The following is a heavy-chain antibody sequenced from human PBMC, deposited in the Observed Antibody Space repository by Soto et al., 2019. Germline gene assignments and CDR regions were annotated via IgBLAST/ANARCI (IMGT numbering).Heavy chain of an antibody. V-gene: IGHV3-49*03. CDR2: IRSKAYGGTT. Sequence: LRLSCTASGFTSGDYAMSWFRQAPGKGLEWVGFIRSKAYGGTTEYAASVKGRFTISRDDSKSIAYLQMNSLKTEDTAVYYCTRNLYDSSGYSSGYWGQGTLVTVSS. CDR3: TRNLYDSSGYSSGY. D-gene: IGHD3-22*01. J-gene: IGHJ4*02. CDR1: GFTSGDYA.